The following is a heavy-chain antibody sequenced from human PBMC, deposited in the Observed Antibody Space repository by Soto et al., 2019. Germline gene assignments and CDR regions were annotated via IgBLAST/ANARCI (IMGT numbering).Heavy chain of an antibody. CDR1: GGSISSGDYY. Sequence: PSETLSLTCTVSGGSISSGDYYWSWIRRPPGKGLEWIGYIYYSGSTYYNPSLKSRVTISVDKWKNQFSLQLRSMTAADTAVYYCAAHSGSTYGPLDYWGQGTQVTVSS. V-gene: IGHV4-30-4*01. CDR2: IYYSGST. J-gene: IGHJ4*02. D-gene: IGHD3-10*01. CDR3: AAHSGSTYGPLDY.